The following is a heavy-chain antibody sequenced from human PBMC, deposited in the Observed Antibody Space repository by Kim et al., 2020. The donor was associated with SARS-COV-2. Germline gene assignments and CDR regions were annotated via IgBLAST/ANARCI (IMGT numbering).Heavy chain of an antibody. CDR1: GGTFSSYA. D-gene: IGHD3-9*01. CDR3: AREYYDILTGYYRHKNSYYYGMDG. CDR2: IIPIFGTA. Sequence: SVKVSCKASGGTFSSYAISWVRQAPGQGLEWMGGIIPIFGTANYAQKFQGRVTITADESTSTAYMELSSLRSEDTAVYYCAREYYDILTGYYRHKNSYYYGMDGWGPGTTVTVSS. J-gene: IGHJ6*02. V-gene: IGHV1-69*13.